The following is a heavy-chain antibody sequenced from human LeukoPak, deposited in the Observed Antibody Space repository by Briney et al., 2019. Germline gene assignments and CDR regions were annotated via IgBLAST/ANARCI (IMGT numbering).Heavy chain of an antibody. V-gene: IGHV3-23*01. CDR1: GFTFSSYA. J-gene: IGHJ6*02. D-gene: IGHD3-10*01. CDR3: AKNYDSGRGVPYGMDV. CDR2: IGAGSGDIT. Sequence: PGGSLRLSCVASGFTFSSYAMRWVRQAPGKGLEWVSAIGAGSGDITIYADSVKGRFTISRDNSKNTLYLQMNSLRGEDTAVYYCAKNYDSGRGVPYGMDVWGQGTTVTVSS.